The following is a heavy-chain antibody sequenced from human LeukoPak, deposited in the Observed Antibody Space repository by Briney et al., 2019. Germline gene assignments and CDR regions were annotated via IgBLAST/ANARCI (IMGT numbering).Heavy chain of an antibody. Sequence: QTGGSLRLSCAASGFTFSSYWMHWVRQAPGKGLVWVSRINSDGSSTSYADSVKGRFTISRDNAKNTLYLRMNSLRAEDTAVYYCARALAGHAFDIWGQGTMVSVSS. V-gene: IGHV3-74*01. CDR1: GFTFSSYW. D-gene: IGHD6-19*01. CDR2: INSDGSST. J-gene: IGHJ3*02. CDR3: ARALAGHAFDI.